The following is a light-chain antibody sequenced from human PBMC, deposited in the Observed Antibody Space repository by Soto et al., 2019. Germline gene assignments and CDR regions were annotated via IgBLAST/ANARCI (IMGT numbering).Light chain of an antibody. CDR1: SSDVGAYNY. CDR3: CSYADNNDYV. Sequence: QSALTQPPSASGFLGQSVTISCTGTSSDVGAYNYVSWYQQHPGKAPKLMIYEVTRRPSGVPDRFSGSKSGNTASLNVSGLQAEDEADYYCCSYADNNDYVFGTGTKLTVL. CDR2: EVT. J-gene: IGLJ1*01. V-gene: IGLV2-8*01.